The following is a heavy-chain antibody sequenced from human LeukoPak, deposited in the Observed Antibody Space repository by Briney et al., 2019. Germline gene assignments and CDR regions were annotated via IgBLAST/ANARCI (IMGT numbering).Heavy chain of an antibody. CDR1: GFTFSSYS. Sequence: GSLRLSCAASGFTFSSYSMNWVRQAPGKGLEWVSYISSSSSTIYYADSVKGRFTISRDNAKNSLYLQMNSLRAEDTAVYYCARDRVNWNYETDYWGQGTLVTVSS. D-gene: IGHD1-7*01. V-gene: IGHV3-48*01. J-gene: IGHJ4*02. CDR3: ARDRVNWNYETDY. CDR2: ISSSSSTI.